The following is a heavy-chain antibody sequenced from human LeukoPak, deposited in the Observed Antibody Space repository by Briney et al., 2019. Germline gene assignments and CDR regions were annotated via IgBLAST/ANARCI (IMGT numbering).Heavy chain of an antibody. CDR3: AKLSVVRGVIGDY. D-gene: IGHD3-10*01. J-gene: IGHJ4*02. CDR2: ISYDGSNK. V-gene: IGHV3-30*18. Sequence: PGGSLRLSCAASGFTFSSFGMHWVRQAPGKGLEWVAVISYDGSNKYYADSVKGRFTISRDNSKNTLYLQMNSLRAEDTAVYYCAKLSVVRGVIGDYWGQGTLVTVSS. CDR1: GFTFSSFG.